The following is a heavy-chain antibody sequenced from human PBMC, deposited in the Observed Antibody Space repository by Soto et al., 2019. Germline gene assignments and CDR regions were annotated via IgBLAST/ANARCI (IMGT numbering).Heavy chain of an antibody. CDR2: ISAYNGNT. J-gene: IGHJ6*02. CDR1: GYSFTTYG. V-gene: IGHV1-18*01. Sequence: QVQLVQSGGEVKKPGASVKVSCKTSGYSFTTYGISWVRQAPGQGLEWMGWISAYNGNTNYAQKLQDRVTMTTDTSTSTAYMELRSLRSDHTAVYYCAREGPAPYYYYGMDVWGQGSTVTVSS. CDR3: AREGPAPYYYYGMDV.